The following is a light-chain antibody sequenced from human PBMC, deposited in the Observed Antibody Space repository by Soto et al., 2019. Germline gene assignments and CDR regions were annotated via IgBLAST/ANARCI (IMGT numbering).Light chain of an antibody. V-gene: IGLV1-40*01. CDR2: GNT. J-gene: IGLJ1*01. Sequence: QSVLTQPPSVSGAPGQRVSISCTGSSTNIGAGYSVHWYQQRAGTAPKLLIVGNTIRPSGVPDLFSASTSGTSASLTITGLQAEDKGDSYSQSYASTLGARYVFGTGTK. CDR1: STNIGAGYS. CDR3: QSYASTLGARYV.